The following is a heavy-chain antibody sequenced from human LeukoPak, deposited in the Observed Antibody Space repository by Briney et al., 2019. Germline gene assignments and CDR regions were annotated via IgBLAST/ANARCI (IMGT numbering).Heavy chain of an antibody. CDR1: GFTFSSYA. J-gene: IGHJ4*02. Sequence: GGSLRLSCAASGFTFSSYAMHWVRQAPGKGLEWVAVISYDGSNKYYADSVKGRFTISRDNSKNTLYLQMNSLRAEDTAVYYCARGVVVAALDYWGQGTLVAVSS. V-gene: IGHV3-30*04. CDR3: ARGVVVAALDY. CDR2: ISYDGSNK. D-gene: IGHD2-15*01.